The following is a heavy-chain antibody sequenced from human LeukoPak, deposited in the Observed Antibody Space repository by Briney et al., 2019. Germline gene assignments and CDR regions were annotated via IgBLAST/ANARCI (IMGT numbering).Heavy chain of an antibody. V-gene: IGHV3-23*01. J-gene: IGHJ5*02. CDR2: ISGSGGST. Sequence: GGSLRLSCAASGFTFSSYAMSWVRQAPGKGLEWVSAISGSGGSTYYADSVKGRFTISRDNSKNTLYLQMNSLRAEDTAVYYCAKHSSSWYLGVYNWFDPWGQGTLVTVSS. CDR1: GFTFSSYA. D-gene: IGHD6-13*01. CDR3: AKHSSSWYLGVYNWFDP.